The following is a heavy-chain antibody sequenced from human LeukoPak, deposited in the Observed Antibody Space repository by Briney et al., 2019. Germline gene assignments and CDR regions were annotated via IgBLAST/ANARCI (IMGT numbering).Heavy chain of an antibody. V-gene: IGHV3-7*05. CDR3: ARNPPRYFN. J-gene: IGHJ4*02. Sequence: PGGSLRLSCAASGFTFSSYAMHWVRQAPGKGLEWVANIQQDGSEKYYVDSVKGRFTISRDNAKNSLYLQMNSLRAEDTAVYYCARNPPRYFNWGQGTLVTVSS. D-gene: IGHD1-26*01. CDR1: GFTFSSYA. CDR2: IQQDGSEK.